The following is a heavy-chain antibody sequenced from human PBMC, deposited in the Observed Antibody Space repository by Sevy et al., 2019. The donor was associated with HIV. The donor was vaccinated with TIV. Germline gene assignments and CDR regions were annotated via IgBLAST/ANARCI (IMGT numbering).Heavy chain of an antibody. CDR2: IKQDGSEK. Sequence: GSLRLSCAASGFTFSRYWMTWVRQAPGKGLEWVANIKQDGSEKYYMDSVKGRFTISRDNAKKSLFLQMNSRRAEDTAVYYCARDRDDSSGFGIDVWGQGTTVTVSS. CDR3: ARDRDDSSGFGIDV. CDR1: GFTFSRYW. V-gene: IGHV3-7*01. D-gene: IGHD5-12*01. J-gene: IGHJ6*02.